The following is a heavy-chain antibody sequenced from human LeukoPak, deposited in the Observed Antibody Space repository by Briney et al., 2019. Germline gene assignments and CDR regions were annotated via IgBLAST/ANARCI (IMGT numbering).Heavy chain of an antibody. D-gene: IGHD3-10*01. J-gene: IGHJ4*02. CDR3: ARAGWIITSGIDY. CDR2: VYHTGST. CDR1: GYSISRGYY. V-gene: IGHV4-38-2*01. Sequence: SETLSLTCAVSGYSISRGYYWALIRQPPGKGLEWIGTVYHTGSTYYNPSLDSQVTISVDTSKNEFSLNLKSVTAADTAVYYCARAGWIITSGIDYWGQGALVTVSS.